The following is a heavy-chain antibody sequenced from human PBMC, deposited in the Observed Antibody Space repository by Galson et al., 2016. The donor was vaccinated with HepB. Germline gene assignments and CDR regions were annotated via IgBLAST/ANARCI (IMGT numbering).Heavy chain of an antibody. J-gene: IGHJ3*01. Sequence: SLRLSCAASTFTVSTNYMSWVRQAPGKGLEWVSIIYSGGTTVYSDSVEGRFTISRHKSNNTVSLQMNNLTTEDTAVYYCARGGGLWAPAFDGWGLGTMVTVSS. D-gene: IGHD3-10*01. CDR3: ARGGGLWAPAFDG. CDR2: IYSGGTT. V-gene: IGHV3-53*04. CDR1: TFTVSTNY.